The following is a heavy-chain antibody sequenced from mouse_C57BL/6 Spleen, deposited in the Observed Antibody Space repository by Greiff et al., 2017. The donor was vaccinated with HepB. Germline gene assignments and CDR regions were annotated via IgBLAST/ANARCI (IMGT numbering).Heavy chain of an antibody. J-gene: IGHJ2*01. CDR2: ISSGSSTI. CDR1: GFTFSDYG. D-gene: IGHD1-1*01. Sequence: EVKLMESGGGLVKPGGSLKLSCAASGFTFSDYGMHWVRQAPEKGLEWVAYISSGSSTIYYADTVKGRFTISRDNAKNTLFLQMTSLRSEDTAMYYCARERGSSCDYWGQGTTLTVSS. CDR3: ARERGSSCDY. V-gene: IGHV5-17*01.